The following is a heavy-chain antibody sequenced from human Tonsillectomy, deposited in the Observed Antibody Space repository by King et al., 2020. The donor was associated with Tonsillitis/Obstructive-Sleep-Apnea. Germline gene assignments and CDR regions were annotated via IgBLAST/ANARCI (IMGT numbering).Heavy chain of an antibody. J-gene: IGHJ6*03. CDR3: AHMGPVASIYYYMDV. CDR2: IYWDDDK. CDR1: GFSLSTSGVG. V-gene: IGHV2-5*02. Sequence: ITLKESGPKLVKPTQNLTLTCTFSGFSLSTSGVGVGWIRQPPGQALEWLALIYWDDDKRYSPSLKSRLTITKDTSKNQVVLTMTNMDPVDTATYYCAHMGPVASIYYYMDVWGKGTTVTVSS. D-gene: IGHD5-24*01.